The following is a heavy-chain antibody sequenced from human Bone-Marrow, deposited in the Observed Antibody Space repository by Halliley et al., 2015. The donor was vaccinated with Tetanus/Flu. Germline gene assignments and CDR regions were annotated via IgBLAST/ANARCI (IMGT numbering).Heavy chain of an antibody. D-gene: IGHD2-8*02. CDR3: ARELRKSGFDY. J-gene: IGHJ4*02. V-gene: IGHV4-59*01. CDR2: IYFRGST. Sequence: REWIGYIYFRGSTNYNPSFQSRVSMSVDTSKNQFSLKLTSVTAADTAVYYCARELRKSGFDYWGQGTLVTVSS.